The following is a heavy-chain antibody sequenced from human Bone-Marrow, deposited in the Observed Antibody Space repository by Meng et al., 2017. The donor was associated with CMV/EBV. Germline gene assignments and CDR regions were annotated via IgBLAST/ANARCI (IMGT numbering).Heavy chain of an antibody. D-gene: IGHD6-19*01. J-gene: IGHJ6*02. V-gene: IGHV1-69*05. CDR3: ARGVAVADYYYGMDV. Sequence: VKVSCKASGGTFSSYAISWVRQAPGQGLEWMGGIIPIFGTANYAQKFQGRVTITTDESTSTAYMELSSLRSEDTAVYYCARGVAVADYYYGMDVWGQGTTVTVSS. CDR1: GGTFSSYA. CDR2: IIPIFGTA.